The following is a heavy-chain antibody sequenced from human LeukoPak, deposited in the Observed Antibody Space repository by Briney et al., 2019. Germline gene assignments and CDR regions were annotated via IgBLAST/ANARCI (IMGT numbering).Heavy chain of an antibody. CDR1: GGSISSSSYY. D-gene: IGHD2-8*01. CDR2: IYSSGSS. Sequence: SETLSLTCTVSGGSISSSSYYWGWIRQPPGKGLEWIGNIYSSGSSYYNPSLESRVTMFVDTSKNQFSLKLSSVTAADTAVYYCARHVYCTNGICSDYWGQGTLVTVSS. V-gene: IGHV4-39*01. CDR3: ARHVYCTNGICSDY. J-gene: IGHJ4*02.